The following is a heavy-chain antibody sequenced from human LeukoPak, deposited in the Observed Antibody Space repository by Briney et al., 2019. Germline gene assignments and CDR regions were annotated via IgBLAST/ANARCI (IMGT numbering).Heavy chain of an antibody. CDR2: IWYDGSNK. J-gene: IGHJ5*02. D-gene: IGHD2-15*01. CDR1: GFTFSSYG. V-gene: IGHV3-33*01. CDR3: ARDPQYCSGGSCYHGFWFDP. Sequence: GGSLRLSCAASGFTFSSYGMHWVRQAPSKGLEWVAVIWYDGSNKYYADSVKGRFTISRDNSKNTLYLQMNSLRAEDTAVYYCARDPQYCSGGSCYHGFWFDPWGQGALVTVSS.